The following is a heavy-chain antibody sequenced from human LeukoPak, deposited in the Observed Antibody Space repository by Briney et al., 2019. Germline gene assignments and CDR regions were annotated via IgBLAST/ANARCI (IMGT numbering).Heavy chain of an antibody. V-gene: IGHV3-66*01. Sequence: GGSLRLSCAVSGFTVSSYCMRWVRQAPGKGLEWVSVIYSDGSTYYADSVKGRFTISRDNSRNTLYLQMNNLRAEDTAVYYCATDRIVGAGTPHPYDGLDVWGQGTTVTVSS. CDR1: GFTVSSYC. CDR3: ATDRIVGAGTPHPYDGLDV. J-gene: IGHJ6*02. D-gene: IGHD1-26*01. CDR2: IYSDGST.